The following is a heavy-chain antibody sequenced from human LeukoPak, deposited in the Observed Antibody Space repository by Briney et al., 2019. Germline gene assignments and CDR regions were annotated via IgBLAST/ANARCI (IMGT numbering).Heavy chain of an antibody. D-gene: IGHD3-10*01. J-gene: IGHJ3*02. CDR3: SNRFGESAAGVFEI. Sequence: GGSLRLSCAVSGFTFSNCGMHRVPQAPGKGLEWVALISYEGSNKYYADSVKGRFSISSDNSKNTLYLQVNSLRPNNTAMSYCSNRFGESAAGVFEIWGQGTMVTVSS. CDR1: GFTFSNCG. CDR2: ISYEGSNK. V-gene: IGHV3-30*18.